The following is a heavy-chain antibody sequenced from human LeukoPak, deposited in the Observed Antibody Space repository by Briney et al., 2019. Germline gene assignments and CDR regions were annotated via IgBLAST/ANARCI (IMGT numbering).Heavy chain of an antibody. CDR2: IIPILGIA. CDR1: GGTFSRYA. Sequence: SVKVCCKASGGTFSRYAISWMRQAPGQGLEWVGRIIPILGIANYAQKFQGRVTITADKSTSTAYMELSSLRSEDTAVYYCATRWYYYDSSGYTAAADAFDIWGQGTMVTVSS. CDR3: ATRWYYYDSSGYTAAADAFDI. D-gene: IGHD3-22*01. V-gene: IGHV1-69*04. J-gene: IGHJ3*02.